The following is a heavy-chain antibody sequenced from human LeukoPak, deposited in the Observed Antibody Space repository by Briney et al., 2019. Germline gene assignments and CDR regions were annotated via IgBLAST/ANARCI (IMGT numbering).Heavy chain of an antibody. V-gene: IGHV4-39*01. D-gene: IGHD1-26*01. CDR2: IYYSGST. J-gene: IGHJ4*02. CDR1: GGSISSNTYY. Sequence: SETLSLACTVSGGSISSNTYYWGWIRQPPGKGLEWIGSIYYSGSTYYNPSLKSRVTISVDTSKKQFSLQLTSVTAADTTIYYCARVTVGALDYWGQGTLVTVSS. CDR3: ARVTVGALDY.